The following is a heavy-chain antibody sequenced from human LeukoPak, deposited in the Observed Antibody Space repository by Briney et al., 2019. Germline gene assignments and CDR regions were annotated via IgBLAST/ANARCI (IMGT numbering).Heavy chain of an antibody. CDR3: ARTGRNFWSGYYVDY. CDR1: GGSFSGYY. Sequence: SETLSLTCAVYGGSFSGYYWSWIRQPPGKGLEWIGEINHSGSTNYNPSLKSRVTISVDTSKNQFSLKLSSVTAADTAVYYCARTGRNFWSGYYVDYWGQGTLVTVSS. CDR2: INHSGST. J-gene: IGHJ4*02. D-gene: IGHD3-3*01. V-gene: IGHV4-34*01.